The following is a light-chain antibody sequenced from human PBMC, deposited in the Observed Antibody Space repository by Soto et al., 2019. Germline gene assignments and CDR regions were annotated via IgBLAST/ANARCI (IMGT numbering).Light chain of an antibody. V-gene: IGLV1-51*01. Sequence: QSVMTQPPSVSAAPGQKVTISCSGSSSNNVGNSVSWYQQLPGTAPKLLIYDDNKRPSGIPDRFSGSKSGTSATLGITGFQTGDEADYYCGSWDSSLSAYVFGTGTKLTVL. CDR1: SSNNVGNS. J-gene: IGLJ1*01. CDR2: DDN. CDR3: GSWDSSLSAYV.